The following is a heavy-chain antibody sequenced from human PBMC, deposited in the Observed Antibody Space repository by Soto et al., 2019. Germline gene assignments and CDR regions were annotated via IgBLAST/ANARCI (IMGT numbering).Heavy chain of an antibody. V-gene: IGHV3-74*01. CDR1: GFTFSSYW. Sequence: RGSLRLSCAASGFTFSSYWMHWVRQAPGKGLVWVSRINSDGSSTSYADSVKGRFTISRDNAKNTLYLQMNSLRAEDTAVYYCARDVKEGMSYCSSTSCPRRYYYYGMDVWGQGTTVTVSS. CDR3: ARDVKEGMSYCSSTSCPRRYYYYGMDV. D-gene: IGHD2-2*01. CDR2: INSDGSST. J-gene: IGHJ6*02.